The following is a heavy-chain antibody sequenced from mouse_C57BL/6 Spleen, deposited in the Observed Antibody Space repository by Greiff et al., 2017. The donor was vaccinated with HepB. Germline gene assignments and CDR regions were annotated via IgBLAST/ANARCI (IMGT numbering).Heavy chain of an antibody. CDR3: AREGLHY. Sequence: QVQLQQPGAELVKPGASVKLSCKASGYTFTSYWMQWVKQRPGQGLEWIGEIDPSDSYTNYNQKFKGKATLTVDTSSSTAYMQLSSLTSEDSAVYYCAREGLHYWGQGTLVTVSA. V-gene: IGHV1-50*01. D-gene: IGHD3-3*01. CDR1: GYTFTSYW. CDR2: IDPSDSYT. J-gene: IGHJ3*01.